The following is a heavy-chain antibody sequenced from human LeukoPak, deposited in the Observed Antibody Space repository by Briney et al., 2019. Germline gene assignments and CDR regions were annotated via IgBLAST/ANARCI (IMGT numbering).Heavy chain of an antibody. Sequence: PGGSLRLSCAASGFTFSSYGMHWVRQAPGKGLEWVAFIRYDGSNKYYADSVKGRFTMSRDNSKNTLHLQMNSLRLEDTAVYYCAKDLQFGELSVDYWGQGTLVTVSS. V-gene: IGHV3-30*02. J-gene: IGHJ4*02. D-gene: IGHD3-10*01. CDR3: AKDLQFGELSVDY. CDR2: IRYDGSNK. CDR1: GFTFSSYG.